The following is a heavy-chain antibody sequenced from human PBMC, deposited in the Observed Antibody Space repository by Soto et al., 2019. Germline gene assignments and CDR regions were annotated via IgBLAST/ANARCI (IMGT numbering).Heavy chain of an antibody. CDR2: TYYRSKWYN. CDR1: GDSVSSNSAA. D-gene: IGHD6-6*01. V-gene: IGHV6-1*01. CDR3: ARSTYSSSPRGYYGMEV. Sequence: PSQTLSLTCAISGDSVSSNSAAWNWIRQSPSRGLEWLGRTYYRSKWYNDYAVSVKSRITINPDTSKNQFSLQLNSVTPEDTAVYYRARSTYSSSPRGYYGMEVWGQGTTVTVSS. J-gene: IGHJ6*02.